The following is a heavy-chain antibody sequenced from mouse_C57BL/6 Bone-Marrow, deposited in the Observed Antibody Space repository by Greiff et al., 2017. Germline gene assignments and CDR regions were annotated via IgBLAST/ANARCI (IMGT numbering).Heavy chain of an antibody. J-gene: IGHJ3*01. CDR3: ARSAVVASPFAY. CDR2: INPSSGYT. D-gene: IGHD1-1*01. V-gene: IGHV1-7*01. Sequence: QVHVKQSGAELAKPGASVKLSCKASGYTFTSYWMHWVKQRPGQGLEWIGYINPSSGYTKYNQTFKDKATLTADKSSSTAYMQLSSLTYEDSAVYYCARSAVVASPFAYGGQGTLVTGSA. CDR1: GYTFTSYW.